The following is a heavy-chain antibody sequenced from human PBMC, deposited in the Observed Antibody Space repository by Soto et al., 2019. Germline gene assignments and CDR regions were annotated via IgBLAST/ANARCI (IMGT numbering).Heavy chain of an antibody. CDR2: IKSKTDGGTT. CDR3: TTAGLVGYCSGGSCYSGTTFDY. J-gene: IGHJ4*02. CDR1: GFTFSNAW. Sequence: TGGSLRLSCAASGFTFSNAWMNWVRQAPGKGLEWVGRIKSKTDGGTTDYAAPVKGRFTISRDDSKNTLYLQMNSLKTEDTAVYYCTTAGLVGYCSGGSCYSGTTFDYWGQGTLVTVSS. V-gene: IGHV3-15*07. D-gene: IGHD2-15*01.